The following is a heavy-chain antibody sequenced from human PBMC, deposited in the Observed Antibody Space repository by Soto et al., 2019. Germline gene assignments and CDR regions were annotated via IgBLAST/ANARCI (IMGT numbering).Heavy chain of an antibody. CDR1: GYTFTSYD. V-gene: IGHV1-8*01. J-gene: IGHJ4*02. CDR3: ARVGVAAAAAYYFDY. Sequence: GSMRVSCKASGYTFTSYDINWVRQATGQGLEWMGWMNPNSGNTGYAQKFQGRVTMTRNTSISTAYMELSSLRSEDTAVYYCARVGVAAAAAYYFDYWGQGTLVTVSS. D-gene: IGHD6-13*01. CDR2: MNPNSGNT.